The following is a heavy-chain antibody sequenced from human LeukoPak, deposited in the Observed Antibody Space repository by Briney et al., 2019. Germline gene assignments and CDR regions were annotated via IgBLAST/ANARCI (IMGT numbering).Heavy chain of an antibody. V-gene: IGHV1-2*06. CDR1: GGTFSSYA. CDR2: INPNSGGI. D-gene: IGHD4-17*01. Sequence: ASVKVSCKASGGTFSSYAISWVRQAPGQGLEWMGRINPNSGGINYAQKFQGRVTMTRDTSISTAYMELSRLRSDDTAVYYCARGYGDLDYWGQGTLVTVSS. CDR3: ARGYGDLDY. J-gene: IGHJ4*02.